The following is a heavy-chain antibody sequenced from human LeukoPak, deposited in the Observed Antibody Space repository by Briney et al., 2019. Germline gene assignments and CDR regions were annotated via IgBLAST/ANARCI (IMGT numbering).Heavy chain of an antibody. Sequence: SETLSLTCTVSGGSTSNTSYYWGWIRQPPGKGLEWIGSIYYSGSTYYNPSLKSRITISVDTSKNQFSLKLSSVTAADTAVYYCASHSSYVSPFRSWGRGPLVTVSP. CDR3: ASHSSYVSPFRS. J-gene: IGHJ5*02. D-gene: IGHD3-10*02. CDR1: GGSTSNTSYY. CDR2: IYYSGST. V-gene: IGHV4-39*01.